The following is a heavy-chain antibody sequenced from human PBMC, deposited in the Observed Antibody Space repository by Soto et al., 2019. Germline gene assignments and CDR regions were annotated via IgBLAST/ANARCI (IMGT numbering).Heavy chain of an antibody. CDR3: ARACLRQQWYKVSPNYYYYYMDV. V-gene: IGHV1-8*01. CDR2: MNPNSSNT. Sequence: ASVKVSCKASGYTFTSYDINWVRQATGQGLEWMGWMNPNSSNTGYAQKFQGRVTMTRNTSISTAYMELSSLRSEDTAVYYCARACLRQQWYKVSPNYYYYYMDVWGKGTTVTV. D-gene: IGHD6-19*01. J-gene: IGHJ6*03. CDR1: GYTFTSYD.